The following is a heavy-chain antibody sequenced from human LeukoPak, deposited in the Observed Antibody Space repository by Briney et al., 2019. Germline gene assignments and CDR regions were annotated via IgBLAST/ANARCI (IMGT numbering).Heavy chain of an antibody. J-gene: IGHJ4*02. CDR3: ARHGADSSSWYPLDY. V-gene: IGHV4-61*02. CDR2: IYTSGST. D-gene: IGHD6-13*01. CDR1: GGSISSGSYY. Sequence: SQTLSLTCTVSGGSISSGSYYWSWIRQPAGKGLEWIGRIYTSGSTNYNPSLKSRVTISVDTSKNQFSLKLSSVTAADTAVYYCARHGADSSSWYPLDYWGQGTLVTVSS.